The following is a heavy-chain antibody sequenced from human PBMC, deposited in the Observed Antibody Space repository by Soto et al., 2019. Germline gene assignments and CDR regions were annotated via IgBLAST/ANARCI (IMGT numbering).Heavy chain of an antibody. CDR3: ARDGEYYYDSSGYYYVVPLDY. Sequence: PGGSLRLSCAASGFTFSSYSINWVRQAPGKGLEWVSSISSSSSYIYYADSVKGRFTISRDNAKNSLYLQMNSLRAEDTAVYYCARDGEYYYDSSGYYYVVPLDYWGQGTLVTVSS. CDR1: GFTFSSYS. J-gene: IGHJ4*02. V-gene: IGHV3-21*01. CDR2: ISSSSSYI. D-gene: IGHD3-22*01.